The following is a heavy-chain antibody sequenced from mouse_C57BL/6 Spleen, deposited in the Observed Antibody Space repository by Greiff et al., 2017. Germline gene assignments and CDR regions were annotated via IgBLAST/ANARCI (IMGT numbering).Heavy chain of an antibody. CDR2: IHPNSGST. V-gene: IGHV1-64*01. J-gene: IGHJ4*01. CDR1: GYTFTSYW. CDR3: ARWRDYYAMDY. Sequence: QVQLQQPGAELVKPGASVKLSCKASGYTFTSYWMHWVKQRPGQGLEWIGMIHPNSGSTNYNEKFKSKATLTVDKSSSTAYMQLRSLTSEDSAVYYCARWRDYYAMDYWGQGTSVTVSS.